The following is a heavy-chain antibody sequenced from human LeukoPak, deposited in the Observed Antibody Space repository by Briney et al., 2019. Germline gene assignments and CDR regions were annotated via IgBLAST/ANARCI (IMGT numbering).Heavy chain of an antibody. CDR1: GYTFTSYG. CDR3: ARLFSGSGSRNWFDP. J-gene: IGHJ5*02. D-gene: IGHD3-10*01. V-gene: IGHV1-18*01. Sequence: ASVKVSCKASGYTFTSYGISWVRQAPGQGLEWMGWISASNGNTNYAQKLQGRVTMTTDTSTSTAYMELRSLRSDDTAVYYCARLFSGSGSRNWFDPWGQGTLVTVSS. CDR2: ISASNGNT.